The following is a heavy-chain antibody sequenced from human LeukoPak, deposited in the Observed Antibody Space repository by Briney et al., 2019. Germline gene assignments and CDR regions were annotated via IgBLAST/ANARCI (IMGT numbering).Heavy chain of an antibody. J-gene: IGHJ5*02. CDR1: GYTFTSYA. Sequence: ASVKVSCKASGYTFTSYAMNWVRQAPGQGLEWMGWINTNTGNPTYAQGFTGRVFFSLDTSVSTAYLQISSLNAEDTAVYYCAREGYLLWFGEPKLCWFAPWGQGTLVTVSS. D-gene: IGHD3-10*01. CDR2: INTNTGNP. CDR3: AREGYLLWFGEPKLCWFAP. V-gene: IGHV7-4-1*02.